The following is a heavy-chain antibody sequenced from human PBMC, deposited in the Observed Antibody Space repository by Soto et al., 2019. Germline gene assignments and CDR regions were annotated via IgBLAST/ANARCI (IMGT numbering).Heavy chain of an antibody. J-gene: IGHJ1*01. CDR1: GGSVSSGSYY. CDR3: AREDYYDSSD. D-gene: IGHD3-22*01. V-gene: IGHV4-61*01. Sequence: QVQLRESGPGLVKPSETLSLTCTVSGGSVSSGSYYWSWIRQPPGKGLEWIGYIYYSGSTNYNPSLXRXAXIXXDTSKNQFSLKLSSVTAADTAVYYCAREDYYDSSDWGQGTLVTVSS. CDR2: IYYSGST.